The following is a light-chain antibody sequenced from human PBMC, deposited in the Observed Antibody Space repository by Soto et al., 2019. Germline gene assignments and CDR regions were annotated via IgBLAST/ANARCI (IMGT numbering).Light chain of an antibody. CDR3: QQYGSSRLT. Sequence: EIVLTQSPGTLSLSPGERATLSCRASQSVSSSYLAWYQQKPGQAPRFLIYNASSRATGIPDRFSGSGSGTDFTLTISRLEPEDFAVYYCQQYGSSRLTCGGGTKVDIK. CDR2: NAS. J-gene: IGKJ4*01. V-gene: IGKV3-20*01. CDR1: QSVSSSY.